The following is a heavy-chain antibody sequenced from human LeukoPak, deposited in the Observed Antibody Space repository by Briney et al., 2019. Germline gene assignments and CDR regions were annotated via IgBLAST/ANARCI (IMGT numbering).Heavy chain of an antibody. J-gene: IGHJ5*01. CDR1: GFTFSNYA. CDR3: ARGTLEHCSGASCYPLDS. V-gene: IGHV3-23*01. D-gene: IGHD2-15*01. CDR2: ATGSGGDT. Sequence: GGSLRLSCAASGFTFSNYAMSWVRQTPGKGLECVSVATGSGGDTYYTGSVNGRFTISRDNSKNTLYLQMNSLRAEDTAVYYCARGTLEHCSGASCYPLDSWGQGTLVTVSS.